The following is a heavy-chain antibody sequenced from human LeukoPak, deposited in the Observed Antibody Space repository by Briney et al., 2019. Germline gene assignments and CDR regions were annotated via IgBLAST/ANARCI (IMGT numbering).Heavy chain of an antibody. CDR1: GFTFGSYG. CDR3: ARAAMVPYYYYYYMDV. Sequence: GGSLRLSCAASGFTFGSYGMHWVRQAPGKGLEWVAVISYDGSNKYYADSVKGRFTISRDNSKNTLYLQMNSLRAEDTAVYYCARAAMVPYYYYYYMDVWGKGTTVTVSS. D-gene: IGHD5-18*01. J-gene: IGHJ6*03. CDR2: ISYDGSNK. V-gene: IGHV3-30*03.